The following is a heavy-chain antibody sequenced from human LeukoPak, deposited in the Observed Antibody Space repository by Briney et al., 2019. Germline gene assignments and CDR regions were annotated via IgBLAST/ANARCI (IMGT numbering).Heavy chain of an antibody. CDR1: GFTFSDYY. CDR2: INIGGTNT. J-gene: IGHJ4*02. CDR3: ARGSGYYYNF. Sequence: PGGSLRLSCAASGFTFSDYYMSWIRQAPGKGLEWLSYINIGGTNTHYADSVKGRFTISRDNAKNSLYLQMNSLSAEDTAVYYCARGSGYYYNFWGQGTLVTVSS. D-gene: IGHD3-22*01. V-gene: IGHV3-11*04.